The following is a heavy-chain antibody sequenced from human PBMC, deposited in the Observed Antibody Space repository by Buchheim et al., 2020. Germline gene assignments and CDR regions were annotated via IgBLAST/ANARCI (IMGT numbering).Heavy chain of an antibody. Sequence: EVQLVESGGGLVQPGGSLRLSCAASGFTFSSYSMNWVRRAPGKGLEWVANINKDGSERYHVDSVKGRFTVSRDNAEKSLFLQMNSLRGEDTAVYYCARGHTSSAGIYWGQGTL. J-gene: IGHJ4*02. CDR2: INKDGSER. V-gene: IGHV3-7*01. D-gene: IGHD6-13*01. CDR1: GFTFSSYS. CDR3: ARGHTSSAGIY.